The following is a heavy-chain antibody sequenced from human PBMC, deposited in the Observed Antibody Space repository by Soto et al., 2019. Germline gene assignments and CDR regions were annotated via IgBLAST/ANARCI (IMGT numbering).Heavy chain of an antibody. CDR3: AREGAENYYYGMDV. CDR1: GGTFSSYS. J-gene: IGHJ6*02. CDR2: IIPILGIA. Sequence: QVQLVQSGAEVKKPGSSVKVSCKASGGTFSSYSINWVRQAPGQGLEWMGRIIPILGIANYAQKFQGRVTXXAXKXMSTAYMELSSLRSEDTAVYYCAREGAENYYYGMDVWGQGTTVTVSS. V-gene: IGHV1-69*08.